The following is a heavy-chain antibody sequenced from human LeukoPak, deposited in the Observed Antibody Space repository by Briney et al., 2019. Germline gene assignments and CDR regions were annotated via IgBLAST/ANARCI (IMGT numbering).Heavy chain of an antibody. V-gene: IGHV4-30-4*01. Sequence: SQTLSLTCTVSGGSISNGDYHWSWIRQPPGKGLEWIGYIYYSGSTYYNPSLKCRATISVDTSKNQFSLKLSSVTAADTAVYYCARGLRLSWSPTDYWGQGTLVTVSS. CDR2: IYYSGST. CDR1: GGSISNGDYH. J-gene: IGHJ4*02. CDR3: ARGLRLSWSPTDY.